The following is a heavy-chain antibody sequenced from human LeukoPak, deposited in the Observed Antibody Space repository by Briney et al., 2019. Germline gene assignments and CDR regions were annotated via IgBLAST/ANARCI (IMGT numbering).Heavy chain of an antibody. Sequence: GGSLRLSCAASGFTFRTYEMNWVRQAPGKGLEWVSYISSSAVTIYYAASVKGRFTVSRDNANSSLYLQMNSLRAEDTAVYYCARDLSEGTYYYGAFDIWGQGTMVTVSS. CDR1: GFTFRTYE. CDR3: ARDLSEGTYYYGAFDI. D-gene: IGHD3-22*01. V-gene: IGHV3-48*03. J-gene: IGHJ3*02. CDR2: ISSSAVTI.